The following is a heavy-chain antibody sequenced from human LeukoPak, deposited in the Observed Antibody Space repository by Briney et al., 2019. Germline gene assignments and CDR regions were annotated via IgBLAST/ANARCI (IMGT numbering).Heavy chain of an antibody. CDR3: AREGYDSL. CDR2: IYHSGST. D-gene: IGHD3-3*01. V-gene: IGHV4-38-2*02. CDR1: GYSISSGYY. Sequence: PSETLSLTCAVSGYSISSGYYWGWIRQPPGKGLEWIGSIYHSGSTYYNPSLKSRVTISVDTSKNQFSLKLSSVTAADTAVYYCAREGYDSLWGQGTLVAVSS. J-gene: IGHJ4*02.